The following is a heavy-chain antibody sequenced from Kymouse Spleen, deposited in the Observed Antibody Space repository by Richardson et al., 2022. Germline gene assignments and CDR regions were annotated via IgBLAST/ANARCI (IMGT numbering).Heavy chain of an antibody. CDR3: ARGAYNWNYGGHFDY. J-gene: IGHJ4*02. Sequence: EVQLVESGGGLIQPGGSLRLSCAASGFTVSSNYMSWVRQAPGKGLEWVSVIYSGGSTYYADSVKGRFTISRDNSKNTLYLQMNSLRAEDTAVYYCARGAYNWNYGGHFDYWGQGTLVTVSS. CDR1: GFTVSSNY. V-gene: IGHV3-53*01. D-gene: IGHD1-7*01. CDR2: IYSGGST.